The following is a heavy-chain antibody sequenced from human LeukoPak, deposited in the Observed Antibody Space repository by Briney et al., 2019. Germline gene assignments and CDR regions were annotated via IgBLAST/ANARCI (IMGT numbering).Heavy chain of an antibody. D-gene: IGHD5-18*01. CDR3: ARDWMDTAMTTGDY. Sequence: ASVKASCKASGYTFTGYYMHWVRQAPGQGLEWMGRINPNSGGTNYAQKFQGRVTMTRDTSISTAYMELSRLRSDDTAVYYCARDWMDTAMTTGDYWGQGTLVTVSS. V-gene: IGHV1-2*06. CDR2: INPNSGGT. J-gene: IGHJ4*02. CDR1: GYTFTGYY.